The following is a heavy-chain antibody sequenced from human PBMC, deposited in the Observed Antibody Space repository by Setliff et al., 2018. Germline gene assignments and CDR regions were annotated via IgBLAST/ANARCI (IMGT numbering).Heavy chain of an antibody. Sequence: SETLSLTCTVSCGSISSYYWSWIRQPPGKRLEWIGHIYYSGSTNYNPSLESRVTISVDTSKNQFSLRLNSATAADTAVYYCARLRGAFDYWGQGTLVTVAS. D-gene: IGHD3-16*01. CDR1: CGSISSYY. V-gene: IGHV4-59*01. CDR3: ARLRGAFDY. CDR2: IYYSGST. J-gene: IGHJ4*02.